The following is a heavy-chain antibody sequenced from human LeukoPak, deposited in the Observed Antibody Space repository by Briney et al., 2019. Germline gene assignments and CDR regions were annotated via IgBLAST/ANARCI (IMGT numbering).Heavy chain of an antibody. CDR3: ARLFGGVTTYDY. J-gene: IGHJ4*02. CDR2: MKGDGSHI. CDR1: GFTFGNFW. Sequence: GGSLRLSCAASGFTFGNFWMSWVRQAPGRGLQWVASMKGDGSHIYYVGSVQGRFTISRDNARNSLYLQMNSLRAEDTAVYYCARLFGGVTTYDYWGQGALVTVSS. V-gene: IGHV3-7*01. D-gene: IGHD2-8*02.